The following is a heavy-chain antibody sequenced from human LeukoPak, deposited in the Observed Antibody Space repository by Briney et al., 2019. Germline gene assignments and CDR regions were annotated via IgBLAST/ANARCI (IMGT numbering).Heavy chain of an antibody. D-gene: IGHD4-11*01. CDR2: ISAYSGST. V-gene: IGHV1-18*01. CDR3: ARGSVALQDYHYMDV. CDR1: GYTFTSYG. Sequence: ASVKVSCKASGYTFTSYGITWVRQAPGQGLEWMGWISAYSGSTNYAQKLQGRVTMTTDTSTSTAYMELRSLRSDDSAIYFCARGSVALQDYHYMDVWGTGTTVTVSS. J-gene: IGHJ6*03.